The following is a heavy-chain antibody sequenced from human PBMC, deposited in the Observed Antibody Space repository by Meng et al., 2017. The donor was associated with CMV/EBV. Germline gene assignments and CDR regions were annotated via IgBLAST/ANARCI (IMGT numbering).Heavy chain of an antibody. CDR1: GFTFSDYY. V-gene: IGHV3-11*01. D-gene: IGHD3-3*01. J-gene: IGHJ6*02. Sequence: GGSLRLSCAASGFTFSDYYMSWIRQAPEKGLEWVSYITNSGNTIYDADSVKGRFSISRDNARNSLYLQMNSLRAEDTAVYYCASNSITIFGVVTNTNYYYYGMDVWGQGTTVTVSS. CDR2: ITNSGNTI. CDR3: ASNSITIFGVVTNTNYYYYGMDV.